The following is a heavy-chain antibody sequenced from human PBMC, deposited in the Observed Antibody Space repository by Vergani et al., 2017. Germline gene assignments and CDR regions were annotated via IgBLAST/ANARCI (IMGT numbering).Heavy chain of an antibody. CDR3: ARDQSITMVRGVVYGMDV. V-gene: IGHV1-69*08. CDR1: GGTFSSYT. D-gene: IGHD3-10*01. Sequence: QVQLVQSGAEVKKPGSSVKVSCKASGGTFSSYTISWVRQAPGQGLEWMGRIIPILGIANYAQKFQGRVTITADKSTSTAYMELSSLRSEDTAVYYCARDQSITMVRGVVYGMDVGGQGTTVTVSS. CDR2: IIPILGIA. J-gene: IGHJ6*02.